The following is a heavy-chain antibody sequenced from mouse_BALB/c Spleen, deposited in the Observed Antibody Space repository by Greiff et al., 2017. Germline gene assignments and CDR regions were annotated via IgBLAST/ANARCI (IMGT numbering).Heavy chain of an antibody. CDR3: ASLPLHYYGLHFDY. V-gene: IGHV3-6*02. J-gene: IGHJ2*01. Sequence: DVQLQESGPGLVKPSQSLSLTCSVTGYSITSGYYWNWIRQFPGNKLEWMGYISYDGSNNYNPSLKNRISITRDTSKNQFFLKLNSVTTEDTATYYCASLPLHYYGLHFDYWGQGTTLTVSS. CDR2: ISYDGSN. CDR1: GYSITSGYY. D-gene: IGHD1-2*01.